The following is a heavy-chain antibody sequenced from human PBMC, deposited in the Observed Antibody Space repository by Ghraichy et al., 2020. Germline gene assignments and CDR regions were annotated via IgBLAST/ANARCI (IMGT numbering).Heavy chain of an antibody. CDR3: ARRGLRSRYFDL. V-gene: IGHV4-34*01. CDR1: GGSFSGYY. Sequence: GSLRLSCAVYGGSFSGYYWSWIRQPPGKGLEWIGEVNHSGSTNYNPSLKGRVTISVDTSKNQFSLRLNSVTAADTAVYYCARRGLRSRYFDLWGRGTLVTVSS. J-gene: IGHJ2*01. CDR2: VNHSGST. D-gene: IGHD3-10*01.